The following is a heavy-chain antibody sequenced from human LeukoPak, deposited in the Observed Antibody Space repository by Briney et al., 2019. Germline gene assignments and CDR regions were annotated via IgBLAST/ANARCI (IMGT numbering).Heavy chain of an antibody. CDR1: VFTFSSYE. CDR3: ARAPTVYDFWSGYSHFDY. J-gene: IGHJ4*02. V-gene: IGHV3-48*03. CDR2: ISSSGGTI. D-gene: IGHD3-3*01. Sequence: PGGSRRLSCAASVFTFSSYETNWVRQAPGKGLEWVSYISSSGGTIYYADSVKGRFTISRDNAKNSLSLQMNSLRPEDTAVYYCARAPTVYDFWSGYSHFDYWGQGTLVTVSS.